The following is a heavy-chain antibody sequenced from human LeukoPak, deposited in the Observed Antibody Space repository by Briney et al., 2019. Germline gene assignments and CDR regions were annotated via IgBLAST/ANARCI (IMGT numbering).Heavy chain of an antibody. V-gene: IGHV3-23*01. Sequence: GGSLRLSCAASGFTFSSYALSWVRQAPGKGLERVSLISGSGRGTEYGDSVKGRFTISRDSSKNTLSLQMNSLKAEDTAVYYCAKHLRTNVWFFDYWGQGTLVTVSS. CDR1: GFTFSSYA. CDR2: ISGSGRGT. J-gene: IGHJ4*02. CDR3: AKHLRTNVWFFDY. D-gene: IGHD3-9*01.